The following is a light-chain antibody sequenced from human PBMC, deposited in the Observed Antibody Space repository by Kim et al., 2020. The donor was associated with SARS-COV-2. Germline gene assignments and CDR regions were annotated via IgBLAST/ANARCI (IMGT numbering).Light chain of an antibody. CDR3: QQYKT. Sequence: TLSLSPGERATLPCRASQSVGSTYLAWYQQKPGQAPRLLISGASSRATGIPDRFSGSGSGTNFTLTISRLEPEDYAVYYCQQYKTFGQGTKVDIK. J-gene: IGKJ1*01. CDR2: GAS. CDR1: QSVGSTY. V-gene: IGKV3-20*01.